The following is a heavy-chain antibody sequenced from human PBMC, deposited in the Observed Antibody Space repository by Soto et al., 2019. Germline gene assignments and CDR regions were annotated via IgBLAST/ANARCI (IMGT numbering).Heavy chain of an antibody. V-gene: IGHV4-30-2*01. CDR1: GGSISSGGYS. Sequence: QLQLQESGSGLVKPSQTLSLTCAVSGGSISSGGYSWSWLRQPPGKGLEWIGYIFHSGSTYYNPSLKSRVTISVDGSKNHFSLELSSVXXXXXXXXXXXXXXXXXXXXXXXXXXGRGTLVTVSS. CDR2: IFHSGST. CDR3: XXXXXXXXXXXXXXX. J-gene: IGHJ2*01.